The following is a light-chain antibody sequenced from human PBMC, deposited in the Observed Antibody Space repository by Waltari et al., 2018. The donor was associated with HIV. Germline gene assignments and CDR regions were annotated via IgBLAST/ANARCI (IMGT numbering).Light chain of an antibody. CDR3: CSYAGASTWV. CDR1: SRDLSGYNY. Sequence: QSALTQPASVSGSPGQSITISCTGPSRDLSGYNYVSWYQHHPGKAPKMLIYDVSKRPSGVSSRFSASKSGGTASLTISGLQAEDEADYYCCSYAGASTWVFGGGTKLTVL. V-gene: IGLV2-23*02. CDR2: DVS. J-gene: IGLJ3*02.